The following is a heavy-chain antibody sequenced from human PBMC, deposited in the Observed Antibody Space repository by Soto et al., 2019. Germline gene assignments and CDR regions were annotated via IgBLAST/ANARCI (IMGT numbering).Heavy chain of an antibody. D-gene: IGHD3-10*01. CDR3: ARAVYYYGSGSYYIDY. Sequence: SETLSLTCTVSGGSISSYYWSWIRQPPGKGLEWIGYIYYSGSTNYNPSLKSRVTISVDTSKNQFSLKLSSVTAADTAVYYCARAVYYYGSGSYYIDYWGQGTLVTVSS. J-gene: IGHJ4*02. CDR2: IYYSGST. V-gene: IGHV4-59*01. CDR1: GGSISSYY.